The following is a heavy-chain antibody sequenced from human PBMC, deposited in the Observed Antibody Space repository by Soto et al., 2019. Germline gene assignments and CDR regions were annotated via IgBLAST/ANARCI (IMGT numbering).Heavy chain of an antibody. V-gene: IGHV3-23*01. D-gene: IGHD2-2*01. Sequence: EVQLLESGGGLVQPGGSLRLSCAASGFTFSSYAMSWVRQAPGKGLEWVSAISGSGGSTYYADSVKGRFTISRDNSKNTLYLQMNSLRAEDTAVYYWASRYCSSTSCYEFEYFQHWGQGTLVTVSS. CDR2: ISGSGGST. CDR3: ASRYCSSTSCYEFEYFQH. CDR1: GFTFSSYA. J-gene: IGHJ1*01.